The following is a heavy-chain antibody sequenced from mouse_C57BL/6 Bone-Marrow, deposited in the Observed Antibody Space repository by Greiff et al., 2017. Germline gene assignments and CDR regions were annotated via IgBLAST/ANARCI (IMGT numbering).Heavy chain of an antibody. CDR3: ARGGG. CDR1: GYTFTDYY. J-gene: IGHJ2*01. Sequence: VQLQQSGAELVKPGASVKISCKASGYTFTDYYMNWVKQSHGKSLEWIGDINPNNGGTSYNQKFKGKATLTVDKSSSTAYMELRSLTSEDSAVYYCARGGGWGQGTTLTVSS. CDR2: INPNNGGT. V-gene: IGHV1-26*01.